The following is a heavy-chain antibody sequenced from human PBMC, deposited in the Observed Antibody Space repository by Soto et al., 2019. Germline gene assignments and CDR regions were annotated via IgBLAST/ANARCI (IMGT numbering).Heavy chain of an antibody. CDR3: AVGGYCSSTSCYELVNYYYGMDV. CDR2: INPKSGGT. D-gene: IGHD2-2*01. Sequence: GASVKVSCKASGYSFTDYHIHWVRQAPGQGLEWLGRINPKSGGTSTAQKFQGWVTMTTDTSISTAYMELRSLRSDDTAVYYCAVGGYCSSTSCYELVNYYYGMDVWGQGTTVTVSS. V-gene: IGHV1-2*04. CDR1: GYSFTDYH. J-gene: IGHJ6*02.